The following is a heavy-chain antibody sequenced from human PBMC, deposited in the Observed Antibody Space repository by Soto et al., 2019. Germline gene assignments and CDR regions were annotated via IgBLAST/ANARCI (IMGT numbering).Heavy chain of an antibody. V-gene: IGHV3-30*18. Sequence: PGGSLRLSCAVSGFTFSYYGMHWVRQAPGKGLERLAVISYDGSNKYYADSVKGRFTISRDYSKNTLYLQMNSLTDEDTAIYYCAKDSRGGVNWFDPWGQGTLVTVSS. J-gene: IGHJ5*02. CDR1: GFTFSYYG. D-gene: IGHD2-21*01. CDR3: AKDSRGGVNWFDP. CDR2: ISYDGSNK.